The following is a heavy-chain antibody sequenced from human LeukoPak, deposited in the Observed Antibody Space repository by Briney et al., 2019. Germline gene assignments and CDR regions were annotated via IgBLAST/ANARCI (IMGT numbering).Heavy chain of an antibody. J-gene: IGHJ4*02. CDR3: ARDLSAAFDF. V-gene: IGHV3-30*04. Sequence: PGGSLRLSCAASGFIFSNYAMHWVRQAPGKGLEWVARLVYDERSDYANSVKGRFSISRDNSKNTLFLDMSDLRVEDTAVYYCARDLSAAFDFWGQGVLVTVSS. CDR1: GFIFSNYA. CDR2: LVYDERS. D-gene: IGHD6-19*01.